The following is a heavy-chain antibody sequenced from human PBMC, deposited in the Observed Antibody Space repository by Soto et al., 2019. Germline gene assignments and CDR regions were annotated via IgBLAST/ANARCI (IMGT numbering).Heavy chain of an antibody. CDR3: AKDTYDYAFVNYGMDV. Sequence: HPGGSLRLSCAASGFTFSSYGMHWVRQAPGKGLEWVAVISYDGSNKYYAASVKGRFTISRDNSKNTLYLQMNSLRAEDTAVYYCAKDTYDYAFVNYGMDVWGQGTTVTVSS. V-gene: IGHV3-30*18. D-gene: IGHD4-17*01. CDR2: ISYDGSNK. CDR1: GFTFSSYG. J-gene: IGHJ6*02.